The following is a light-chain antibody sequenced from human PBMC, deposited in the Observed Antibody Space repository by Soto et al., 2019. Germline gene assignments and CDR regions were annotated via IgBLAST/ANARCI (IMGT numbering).Light chain of an antibody. CDR2: DAS. J-gene: IGKJ3*01. CDR3: QKYCYLPFT. Sequence: DIQMTQSPSSLSASVGDRVTITCQASQDISNYLNWYQQKPGKAPKLLIYDASNLETGVPSMFRRMGIRTNFPSTRRKPQPQDIGTKSFQKYCYLPFTFGPGTKVDIK. CDR1: QDISNY. V-gene: IGKV1-33*01.